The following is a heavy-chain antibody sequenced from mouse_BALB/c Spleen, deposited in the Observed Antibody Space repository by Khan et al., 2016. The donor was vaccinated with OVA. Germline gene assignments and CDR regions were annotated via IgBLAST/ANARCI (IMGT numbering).Heavy chain of an antibody. CDR1: GYSFTSYY. D-gene: IGHD1-1*01. V-gene: IGHV1-31*01. J-gene: IGHJ3*01. CDR3: ARHGSTAWFAY. Sequence: VQLQQPGPELMKPGASVKISCKSSGYSFTSYYIHWVKQSHGKTLEWIGYIDPFNGGSTSTQKFKGKATLTVDNSSSTAYMYLSSLTSEDAAVDYCARHGSTAWFAYWGQGTLVTVSA. CDR2: IDPFNGGS.